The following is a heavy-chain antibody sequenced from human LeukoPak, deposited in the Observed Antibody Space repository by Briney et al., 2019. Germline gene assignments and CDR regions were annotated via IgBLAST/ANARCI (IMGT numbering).Heavy chain of an antibody. V-gene: IGHV1-24*01. CDR2: FDPEDGET. CDR3: ATGSIVGDYTDLDY. CDR1: GYTLTELS. D-gene: IGHD1-26*01. Sequence: ASVKVSCKVSGYTLTELSMHWVRQAPGIGLEWMGGFDPEDGETIYAQKFQGRVTMTEDTSTDTAYMELSSLRSEDTAVYYCATGSIVGDYTDLDYWGQGTLVTVSS. J-gene: IGHJ4*02.